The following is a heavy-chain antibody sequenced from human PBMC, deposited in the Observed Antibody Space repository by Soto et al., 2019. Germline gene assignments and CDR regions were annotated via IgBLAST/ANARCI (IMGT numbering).Heavy chain of an antibody. D-gene: IGHD3-9*01. Sequence: SVKVSCKASGFTFTSSAVQWVRQARGQRLEWIGWIVVGSGNTNYAQKFQERVTITRDMSTSTAYMELSSLRSEDTAVYYSAAEGYDILTGYLHYYGMDVWGQGTTVTVSS. CDR1: GFTFTSSA. V-gene: IGHV1-58*01. CDR2: IVVGSGNT. J-gene: IGHJ6*02. CDR3: AAEGYDILTGYLHYYGMDV.